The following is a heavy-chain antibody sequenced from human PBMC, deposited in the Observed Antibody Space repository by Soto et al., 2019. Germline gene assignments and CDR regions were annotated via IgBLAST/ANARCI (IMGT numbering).Heavy chain of an antibody. J-gene: IGHJ5*02. V-gene: IGHV3-53*05. Sequence: PGGSLRLSCAASGFTVSTKYMSWVRQAPGKGLEWVSVIYSGGSTFYADSVRGRFTISRDNSKNTVNLQMTRLTFDDTAVYYCAREPDSSTTTDGISSGHCWFDPWGQGTLVTVSS. D-gene: IGHD2-2*01. CDR2: IYSGGST. CDR1: GFTVSTKY. CDR3: AREPDSSTTTDGISSGHCWFDP.